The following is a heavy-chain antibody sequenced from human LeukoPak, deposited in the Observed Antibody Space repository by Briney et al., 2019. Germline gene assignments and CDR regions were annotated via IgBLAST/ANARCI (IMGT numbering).Heavy chain of an antibody. J-gene: IGHJ5*02. Sequence: KPSETLSLTCAVSGYPISSGYYWGWVRQPPGNGLEWIGTIYHSGSTYYNPSLKSRVTLSVDTSKNQFSLKLTSVTASDTAVCYCARHPRGTNWFDPWGQGTLVTVSS. CDR2: IYHSGST. V-gene: IGHV4-38-2*01. CDR3: ARHPRGTNWFDP. CDR1: GYPISSGYY.